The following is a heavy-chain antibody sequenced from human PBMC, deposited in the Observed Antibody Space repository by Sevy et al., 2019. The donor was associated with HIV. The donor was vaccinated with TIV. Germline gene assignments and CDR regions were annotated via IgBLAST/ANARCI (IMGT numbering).Heavy chain of an antibody. D-gene: IGHD1-20*01. V-gene: IGHV1-8*01. Sequence: ASMKVSCKASGYTFTSYDINWVRQATGQGLEWMGWMNPNSGNTGYAQKFQGRVTMTRNTSISTAYMELSSLRSEDTAVYYCARGYALYNWNDEADYWGQGTLVTVSS. CDR3: ARGYALYNWNDEADY. J-gene: IGHJ4*02. CDR2: MNPNSGNT. CDR1: GYTFTSYD.